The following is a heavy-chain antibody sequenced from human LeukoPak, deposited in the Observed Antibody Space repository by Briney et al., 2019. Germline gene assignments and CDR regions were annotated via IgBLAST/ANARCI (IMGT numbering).Heavy chain of an antibody. CDR3: ARDAVCSTSCYVWSSTYCYYYMDV. D-gene: IGHD2-2*01. CDR1: GFTISNNY. Sequence: GGSLRLSCAASGFTISNNYIRWLRQAPGKGLEWVSHIYSGGFTQFAGSVRGRFTISRDNAKNSLYLQMNSLRAEDTAVYYCARDAVCSTSCYVWSSTYCYYYMDVWGKGTTVTVSS. V-gene: IGHV3-66*01. J-gene: IGHJ6*03. CDR2: IYSGGFT.